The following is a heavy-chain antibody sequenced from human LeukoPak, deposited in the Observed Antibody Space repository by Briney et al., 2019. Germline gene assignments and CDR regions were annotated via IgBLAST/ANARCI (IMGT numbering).Heavy chain of an antibody. J-gene: IGHJ4*02. D-gene: IGHD5-12*01. V-gene: IGHV3-30*03. CDR1: GFTFNNYG. Sequence: PGTSLRLSCAASGFTFNNYGMHWVRQAPGKGLEWVAVISHDGSNKYYADSVKGRFTISRDNSKNTLYLQMNSLRAEDTAVYYCARDQGGSGDYWGQGTLVTVSS. CDR3: ARDQGGSGDY. CDR2: ISHDGSNK.